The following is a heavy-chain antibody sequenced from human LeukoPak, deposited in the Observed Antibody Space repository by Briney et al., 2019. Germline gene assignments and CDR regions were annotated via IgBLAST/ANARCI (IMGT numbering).Heavy chain of an antibody. J-gene: IGHJ3*02. D-gene: IGHD3-16*02. CDR3: AYLGDYDYVWGSYRYGAFDI. V-gene: IGHV3-30*03. CDR1: GFTFSSYG. Sequence: PGGSLRLSCAASGFTFSSYGMDWVRQAPGEGLEWVAGISYDGSNKYYADSVKGRFTISRDNSKNTLYLQMNSLRAEDTAVYYCAYLGDYDYVWGSYRYGAFDIWGQGTMVTVSS. CDR2: ISYDGSNK.